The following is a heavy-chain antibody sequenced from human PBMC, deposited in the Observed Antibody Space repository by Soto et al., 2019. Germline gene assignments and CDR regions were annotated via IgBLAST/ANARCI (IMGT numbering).Heavy chain of an antibody. CDR2: IIPIFGTA. Sequence: QVQLVHSGAEVKKPGSSVKVSCKASGGTFSSYAISWVRQAPGQGLEWMGGIIPIFGTANYAQKFQGRVTITADESTSTAYMELSSLRSEDTAVYYCATSYYYDSSGYYEGPDFDYWGQGTLVTVSS. CDR1: GGTFSSYA. CDR3: ATSYYYDSSGYYEGPDFDY. J-gene: IGHJ4*02. V-gene: IGHV1-69*01. D-gene: IGHD3-22*01.